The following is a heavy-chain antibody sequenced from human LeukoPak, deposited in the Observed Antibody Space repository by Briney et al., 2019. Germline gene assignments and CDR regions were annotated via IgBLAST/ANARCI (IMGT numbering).Heavy chain of an antibody. CDR3: ARGRDQVWLPTFDY. V-gene: IGHV3-11*01. Sequence: GGSLRLSCAASGFPFSDYYMSWIRQAPGKGLEWVSHISGSANTIYNADSVKGRFTISRDNAKNSLFLQMNSLGAEDVAVYYCARGRDQVWLPTFDYWGQGTLVTVSS. CDR1: GFPFSDYY. CDR2: ISGSANTI. J-gene: IGHJ4*02. D-gene: IGHD5-12*01.